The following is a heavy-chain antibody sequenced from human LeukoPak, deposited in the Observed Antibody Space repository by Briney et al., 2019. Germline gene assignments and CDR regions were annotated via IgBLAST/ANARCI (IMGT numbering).Heavy chain of an antibody. J-gene: IGHJ4*02. V-gene: IGHV4-34*01. Sequence: PSETLSLTCAVYGGSFSGYYWSWIRHPPGKGLEWIGEINHSGSTNYNPSLKSRVTISVDTSKNQFSLKLSSVTAADTAVYYCARGRITMVRGVIMGFDYWGQGTLVTVSS. CDR2: INHSGST. CDR1: GGSFSGYY. D-gene: IGHD3-10*01. CDR3: ARGRITMVRGVIMGFDY.